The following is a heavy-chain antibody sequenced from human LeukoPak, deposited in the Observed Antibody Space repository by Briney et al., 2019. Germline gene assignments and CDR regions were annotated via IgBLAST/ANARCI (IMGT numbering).Heavy chain of an antibody. D-gene: IGHD1-26*01. Sequence: SETLSLTCAVYGGSFSGYYWSWIRQPPGKGLEWIGYIYYSGSTNYNPSLKSRVTISVDTSKNQFSLKLSSVTAADTAVYYCARVVGAKLDYWGQGTLVTVSS. J-gene: IGHJ4*02. CDR2: IYYSGST. CDR3: ARVVGAKLDY. V-gene: IGHV4-59*01. CDR1: GGSFSGYY.